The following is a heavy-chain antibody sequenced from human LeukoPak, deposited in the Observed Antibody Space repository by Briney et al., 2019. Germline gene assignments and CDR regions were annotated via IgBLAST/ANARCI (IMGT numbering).Heavy chain of an antibody. CDR2: IIPILGIA. D-gene: IGHD5-18*01. J-gene: IGHJ6*02. Sequence: GASVKVSCKASGGTFSSYAISWVRQAPGQGLEWMGRIIPILGIANYAQKFQGRVTITADKSTSTAYMELSSLRSEDTAVYYCARVLAVGTVPSYYGMTSGAKGPRSPSP. V-gene: IGHV1-69*04. CDR3: ARVLAVGTVPSYYGMTS. CDR1: GGTFSSYA.